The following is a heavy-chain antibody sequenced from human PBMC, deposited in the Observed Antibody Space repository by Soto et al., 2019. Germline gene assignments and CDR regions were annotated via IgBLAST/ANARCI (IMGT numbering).Heavy chain of an antibody. J-gene: IGHJ4*02. Sequence: SETLSLTCTVSGGSISSYYWSWIRQPPGKGLEWIGYIHYSGSTKYNPSLKSRVTISADTSKNQFSLKLSSVTAADTAVYYCARGHYDYWSGYFATIDYWGQGTRVTVSS. CDR2: IHYSGST. CDR3: ARGHYDYWSGYFATIDY. CDR1: GGSISSYY. D-gene: IGHD3-3*01. V-gene: IGHV4-59*08.